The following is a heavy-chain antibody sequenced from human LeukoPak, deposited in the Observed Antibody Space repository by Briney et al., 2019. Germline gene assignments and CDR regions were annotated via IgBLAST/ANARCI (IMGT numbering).Heavy chain of an antibody. CDR3: ARERYFDY. CDR1: GLIFSNAW. V-gene: IGHV3-23*01. J-gene: IGHJ4*02. CDR2: ISGGGRST. Sequence: GGSLRLSCAVSGLIFSNAWMNWVRQAPGKGLEWVSTISGGGRSTDYADSVKGHFTISRDNSKNTLYLQMNSLRAEDTAVYYCARERYFDYWGQGTLVTVSS.